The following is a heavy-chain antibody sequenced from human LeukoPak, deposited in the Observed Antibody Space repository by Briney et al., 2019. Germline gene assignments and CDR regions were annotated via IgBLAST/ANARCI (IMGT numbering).Heavy chain of an antibody. Sequence: KPSETLSLTCAVYGGSFSGYYWSWIRQPPGKGLEWIGEINHSGSTNYNPSLKSRVTISVDTSKNQFSLKLSSVTAADTDVDYCARAPNIDYGDYGEFDYWGQGTLVTVSS. V-gene: IGHV4-34*01. CDR1: GGSFSGYY. J-gene: IGHJ4*02. D-gene: IGHD4-17*01. CDR3: ARAPNIDYGDYGEFDY. CDR2: INHSGST.